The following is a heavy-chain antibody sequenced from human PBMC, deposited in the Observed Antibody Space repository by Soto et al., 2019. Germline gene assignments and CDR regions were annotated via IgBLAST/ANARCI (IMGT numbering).Heavy chain of an antibody. J-gene: IGHJ4*02. CDR3: ARAIGSSGYYYTFDY. CDR1: GYTFTSYG. V-gene: IGHV1-18*01. CDR2: ISAYNGNT. Sequence: ASVKVSCKASGYTFTSYGISWVRQAPGQGLEWMGWISAYNGNTNYAQKLQGRVTMTTDTSTSTAYMELRSLRSDDTAVYYCARAIGSSGYYYTFDYWGQGNLVTVSS. D-gene: IGHD3-22*01.